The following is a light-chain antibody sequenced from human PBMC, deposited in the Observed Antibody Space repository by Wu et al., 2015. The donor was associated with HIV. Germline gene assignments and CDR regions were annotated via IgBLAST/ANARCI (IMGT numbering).Light chain of an antibody. CDR2: VHP. Sequence: RASQXVTSNILAWYQLKPGPGSPGSSSMVHPAGPLASQTGSVASGSGTDFTLTISRLEPEDFAVYYCQHYADSLTWTFGFGQGTKVDI. CDR1: QXVTSNI. J-gene: IGKJ1*01. V-gene: IGKV3-20*01. CDR3: QHYADSLTWTFG.